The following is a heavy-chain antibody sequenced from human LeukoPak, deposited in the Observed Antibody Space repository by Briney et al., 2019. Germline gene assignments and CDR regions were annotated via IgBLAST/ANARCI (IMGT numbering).Heavy chain of an antibody. CDR2: INHSGST. CDR3: ARVRDSSGYYYYFDY. CDR1: GGSFSGYY. J-gene: IGHJ4*02. Sequence: PSETLSLTCAVYGGSFSGYYWSWIRQPPGKGLEWIGEINHSGSTNYNPSLKSRVTISVDTSKNQFSLKLSSVTAADTAVYYCARVRDSSGYYYYFDYWGQGTLVTVSS. V-gene: IGHV4-34*01. D-gene: IGHD3-22*01.